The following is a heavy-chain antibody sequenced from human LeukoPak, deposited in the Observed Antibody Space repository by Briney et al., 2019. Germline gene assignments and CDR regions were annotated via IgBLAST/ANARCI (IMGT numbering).Heavy chain of an antibody. Sequence: GASVKVSCKASGYRFSDYGITWVRQAPGQGLEWMGWIGTSSGNTNYAQKLQGRVTMTTDTSTSTVAMELRSLRSDDTAVYYCARDYFPGGLATVTMDYWGQGTLVTVSS. J-gene: IGHJ4*02. D-gene: IGHD4-17*01. CDR1: GYRFSDYG. CDR3: ARDYFPGGLATVTMDY. V-gene: IGHV1-18*01. CDR2: IGTSSGNT.